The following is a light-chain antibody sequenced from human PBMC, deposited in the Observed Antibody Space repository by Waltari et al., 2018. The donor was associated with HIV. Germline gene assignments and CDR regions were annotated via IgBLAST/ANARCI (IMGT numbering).Light chain of an antibody. CDR3: SSYTTRSTVV. V-gene: IGLV2-14*01. CDR2: EVT. Sequence: QSALTQPASVSGSPGQSITISCTGTSSDVGDYNFVSWYQQHPGKAPPLMIFEVTNQPSGVSDRFSGSKAGNTASLTISGLQAEDEADYYCSSYTTRSTVVFGGGTKLTVL. J-gene: IGLJ3*02. CDR1: SSDVGDYNF.